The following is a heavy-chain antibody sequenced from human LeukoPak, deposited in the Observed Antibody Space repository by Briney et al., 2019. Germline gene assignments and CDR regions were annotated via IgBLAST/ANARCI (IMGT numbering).Heavy chain of an antibody. CDR2: IYYSGST. V-gene: IGHV4-31*03. CDR1: GGSISSGGYY. CDR3: ARDLDRGPQRMAFDI. Sequence: SETLSLTCTVSGGSISSGGYYWSWIRQHPGKGLEWIGYIYYSGSTYYNPSLKSRVTIPVDTSKNQFSLKLSSVTAADTAVYYCARDLDRGPQRMAFDIWGQGTMVTVSS. J-gene: IGHJ3*02. D-gene: IGHD6-25*01.